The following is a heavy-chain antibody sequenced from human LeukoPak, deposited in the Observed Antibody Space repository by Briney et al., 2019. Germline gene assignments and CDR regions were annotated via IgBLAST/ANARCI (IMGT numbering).Heavy chain of an antibody. V-gene: IGHV1-2*04. D-gene: IGHD7-27*01. CDR1: GYTFTGYY. CDR2: INPNSGGT. J-gene: IGHJ3*02. CDR3: ARSSTGVFLDAFDI. Sequence: ASVKVSCKASGYTFTGYYMHWVRQAPGQGLEWMGWINPNSGGTNYAQKFQGWVTMTRDTSISTAYMELSRLRSDDTAVYYCARSSTGVFLDAFDIWGQGTMVTVSS.